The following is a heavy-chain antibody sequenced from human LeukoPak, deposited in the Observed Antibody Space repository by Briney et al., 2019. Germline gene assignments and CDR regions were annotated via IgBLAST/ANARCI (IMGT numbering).Heavy chain of an antibody. J-gene: IGHJ4*02. D-gene: IGHD2-2*01. CDR1: GGSISSYY. CDR3: ARWGKGDIVVVPAAIGFDY. CDR2: IYYSGST. Sequence: SQTLSLTCTVSGGSISSYYWSWIRQPPGKGLEWIGYIYYSGSTNYNPSLKSRVTISVDTSKNQFSLKLSSVTAADTAVYYCARWGKGDIVVVPAAIGFDYWGQGTLVTVSS. V-gene: IGHV4-59*12.